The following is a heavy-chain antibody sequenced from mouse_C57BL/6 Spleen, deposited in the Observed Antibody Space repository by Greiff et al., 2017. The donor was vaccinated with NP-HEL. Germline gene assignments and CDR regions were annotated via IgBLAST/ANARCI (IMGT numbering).Heavy chain of an antibody. J-gene: IGHJ1*03. CDR1: GYTFTSYW. Sequence: VQLQQPGTELVKPGASVKLSCKASGYTFTSYWMHWVKQRPGQGLEWIGNINPSNGGTNYNEKFKSKATLTVDKSSSTAYMQLSSLTSEDSAVDYCARDYYGSSRYFDVWGTGTTVTVSS. CDR2: INPSNGGT. CDR3: ARDYYGSSRYFDV. D-gene: IGHD1-1*01. V-gene: IGHV1-53*01.